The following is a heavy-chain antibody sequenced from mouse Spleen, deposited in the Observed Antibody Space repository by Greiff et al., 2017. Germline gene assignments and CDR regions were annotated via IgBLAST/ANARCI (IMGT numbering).Heavy chain of an antibody. Sequence: EVQLQQSGPGLVKPSQSLSLTCSVTGYSITSGYYWNWIRQFPGNKLEWMGYISYDGSNNYNPSLKNRISITRDTSKNQFFLKLNSVTTEDTATYYCARVRYDYAMDYWGQGTSVTVSS. J-gene: IGHJ4*01. CDR1: GYSITSGYY. CDR2: ISYDGSN. V-gene: IGHV3-6*01. CDR3: ARVRYDYAMDY. D-gene: IGHD2-14*01.